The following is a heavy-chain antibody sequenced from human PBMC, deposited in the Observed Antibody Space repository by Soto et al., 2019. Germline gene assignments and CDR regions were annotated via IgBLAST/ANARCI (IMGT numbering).Heavy chain of an antibody. CDR1: GFTFSSYA. CDR2: ISGSGGST. V-gene: IGHV3-23*01. CDR3: AKDGNIVGAKIGDLDY. J-gene: IGHJ4*02. D-gene: IGHD1-26*01. Sequence: GGSLRLSCAASGFTFSSYAMSWVRQAPGKGLEWVSAISGSGGSTYYADSVKGRFTISRDNSKNTLYLQMNSLRAEDTAVYYCAKDGNIVGAKIGDLDYWGQGTLVTVSS.